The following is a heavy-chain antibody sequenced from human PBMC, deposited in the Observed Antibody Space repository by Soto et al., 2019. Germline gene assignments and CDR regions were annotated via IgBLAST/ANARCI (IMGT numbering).Heavy chain of an antibody. CDR1: GGSISSSSYY. CDR3: ARQHRKGTAVRGVDY. Sequence: QLQLQESGPGLVKPSETLSLTCTVSGGSISSSSYYWGWIRQTPGKGLEWLGHVLYSGTTYYSPSLKSRVTISVDTSKNQFSLQLSVVTAADTAVYYCARQHRKGTAVRGVDYWGQGTLVTVSS. D-gene: IGHD6-19*01. V-gene: IGHV4-39*01. CDR2: VLYSGTT. J-gene: IGHJ4*02.